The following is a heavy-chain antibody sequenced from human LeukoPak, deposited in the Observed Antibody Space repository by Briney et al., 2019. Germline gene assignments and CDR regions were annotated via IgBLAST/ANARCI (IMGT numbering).Heavy chain of an antibody. Sequence: GGSLRLSCAASGFTFSSYGMHWVRQAPGKGLEWVAVIWYDGSNKYYADSVKGRFTISRDNSKNTLYLQMNSLRAEDTAVYYCARGGRWLQWGDFDYWGQGTLVTVSS. CDR3: ARGGRWLQWGDFDY. V-gene: IGHV3-33*01. CDR1: GFTFSSYG. D-gene: IGHD3-16*01. J-gene: IGHJ4*02. CDR2: IWYDGSNK.